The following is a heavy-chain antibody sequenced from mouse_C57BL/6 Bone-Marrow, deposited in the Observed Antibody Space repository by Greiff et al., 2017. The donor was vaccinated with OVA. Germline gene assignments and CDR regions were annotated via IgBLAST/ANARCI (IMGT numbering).Heavy chain of an antibody. J-gene: IGHJ3*01. CDR3: ATIYDGHQAWFAD. CDR2: IFPGSGST. V-gene: IGHV1-56*01. CDR1: GYTFTSHW. D-gene: IGHD2-3*01. Sequence: VKLQESGPELVRPGASVKISCKAPGYTFTSHWMQWVRQRPGQGLEWIGEIFPGSGSTYYNEKFKGKATLTVDTSSSTAYMQLSSLTSEDSAVYFCATIYDGHQAWFADWGKGTLVTVSA.